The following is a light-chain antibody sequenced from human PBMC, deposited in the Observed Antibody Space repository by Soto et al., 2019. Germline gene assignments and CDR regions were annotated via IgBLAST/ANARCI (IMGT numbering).Light chain of an antibody. CDR1: QTITSY. CDR3: QQSYSTPWT. Sequence: DIQMTQSPSSLSASVGDRVTITCRASQTITSYLNWYQQKVGKAPKLLIYAASSLQTGGPSRFSGSGSGTDFTLTISSLQPEDFATYYCQQSYSTPWTFGQGTKVEIK. CDR2: AAS. V-gene: IGKV1-39*01. J-gene: IGKJ1*01.